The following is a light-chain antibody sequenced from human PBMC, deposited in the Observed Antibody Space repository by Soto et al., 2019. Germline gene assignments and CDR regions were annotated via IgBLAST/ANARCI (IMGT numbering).Light chain of an antibody. CDR1: SSDVGGYNY. V-gene: IGLV2-14*01. CDR3: SSYTSSSVWV. J-gene: IGLJ1*01. CDR2: EVS. Sequence: QSALTQPASVSGSPGQSITISCTGTSSDVGGYNYVSWYQQYPGKAPKLMIYEVSNRPSGVSNRFSGSKSGNTASLTISGLQAEDEADYYCSSYTSSSVWVFGTGTKLTVL.